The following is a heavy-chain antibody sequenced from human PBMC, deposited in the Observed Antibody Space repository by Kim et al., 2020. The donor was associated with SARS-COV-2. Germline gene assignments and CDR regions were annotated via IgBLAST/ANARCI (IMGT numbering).Heavy chain of an antibody. J-gene: IGHJ3*01. D-gene: IGHD3-22*01. CDR1: GFTFSSYA. Sequence: GGSLRLSCAASGFTFSSYAMSWVRQAPGKGLEWVSAISGSGGSTYYADSVKGRFTISRDNSKNTLYLQMNSLRAEDTAVYYCAKARKSSKVVVITNNYDGFDLWGQGTMVTVSS. CDR2: ISGSGGST. V-gene: IGHV3-23*01. CDR3: AKARKSSKVVVITNNYDGFDL.